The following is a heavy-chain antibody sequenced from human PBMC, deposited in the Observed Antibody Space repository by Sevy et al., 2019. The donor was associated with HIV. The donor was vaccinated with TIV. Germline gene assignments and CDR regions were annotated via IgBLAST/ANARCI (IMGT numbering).Heavy chain of an antibody. CDR2: ISSSGSTI. CDR1: GFTFSSYE. V-gene: IGHV3-48*03. CDR3: ARESRYGYVDAFDI. D-gene: IGHD5-18*01. Sequence: GGSLRLSCAASGFTFSSYEMNWVRQAPGKGLEWVSYISSSGSTIYYADSVKGRFTISRDNAKNSLYLQMNSLRAEDTAVYYCARESRYGYVDAFDIWGQGTMVTVSS. J-gene: IGHJ3*02.